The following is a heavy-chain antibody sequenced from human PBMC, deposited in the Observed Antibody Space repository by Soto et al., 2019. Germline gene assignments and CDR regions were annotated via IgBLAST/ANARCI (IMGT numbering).Heavy chain of an antibody. V-gene: IGHV4-59*01. J-gene: IGHJ4*02. Sequence: KPSETLSLTCTVSGGSISSYYWSWIRQPPGRGLEWIGYIYYSGSTNYNPSLKSRVTISVDTSKNQFSLKLSSVTAADTAVYYCARREYYFDYWGQGTLVTVPQ. CDR3: ARREYYFDY. CDR1: GGSISSYY. CDR2: IYYSGST.